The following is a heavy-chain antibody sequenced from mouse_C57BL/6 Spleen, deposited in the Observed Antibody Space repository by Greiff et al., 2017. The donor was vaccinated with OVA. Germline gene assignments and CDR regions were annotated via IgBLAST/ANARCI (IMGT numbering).Heavy chain of an antibody. D-gene: IGHD2-10*02. CDR1: GYSITSGYY. Sequence: EVQLQQSGPGLVKPSQSLSLTCSVTGYSITSGYYWNWIRQFPGNKLEWMGYISYDGSNNYNPSLKNRISITRDTSKNQFFLKLNSVTTEDTATYYCARVRDGVYYYAMDYWGQGTSVTVSS. CDR3: ARVRDGVYYYAMDY. CDR2: ISYDGSN. V-gene: IGHV3-6*01. J-gene: IGHJ4*01.